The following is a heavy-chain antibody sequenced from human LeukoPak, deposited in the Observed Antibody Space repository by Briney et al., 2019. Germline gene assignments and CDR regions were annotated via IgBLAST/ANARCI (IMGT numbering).Heavy chain of an antibody. J-gene: IGHJ5*02. D-gene: IGHD2-15*01. CDR3: ARSPVDYCSGGSCYNNWFDP. CDR2: IIPLFGIP. CDR1: GGTFSTST. V-gene: IGHV1-69*05. Sequence: SVKVSCKASGGTFSTSTINWVGQAAGQGLEWMGGIIPLFGIPNYAQKFQGTVTITTDESTSTAYMELSSLRSEDTAVYYCARSPVDYCSGGSCYNNWFDPWGQGTLVTVSS.